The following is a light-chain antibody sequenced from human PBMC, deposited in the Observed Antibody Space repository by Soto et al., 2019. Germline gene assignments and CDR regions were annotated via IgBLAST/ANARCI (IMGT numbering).Light chain of an antibody. CDR3: QQYYSAPGT. Sequence: DVVMTQSPDSLAVSLGERATLSCKSGQSVLYTPNNKNYLAWYQQKPGQPPKLLIYWASTRESGVPDRFSGSGYGTDFTLTISSMQAEDVAVYYCQQYYSAPGTFGQGTKVEIK. CDR2: WAS. V-gene: IGKV4-1*01. CDR1: QSVLYTPNNKNY. J-gene: IGKJ1*01.